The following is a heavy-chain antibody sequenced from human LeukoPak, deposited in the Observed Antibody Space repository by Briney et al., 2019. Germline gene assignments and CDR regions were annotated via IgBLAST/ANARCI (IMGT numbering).Heavy chain of an antibody. CDR3: ARDLRRYYGSGSSDY. V-gene: IGHV3-7*01. Sequence: GGSLRLSCAASGFTFSSYWMSWVRQAPGKGLEWVANIRQDGSEKYYVDSVKGRFTISRDNAKNSLYLQMNSLRAEDTAVYYCARDLRRYYGSGSSDYWGQGTLVTVSS. CDR2: IRQDGSEK. J-gene: IGHJ4*02. CDR1: GFTFSSYW. D-gene: IGHD3-10*01.